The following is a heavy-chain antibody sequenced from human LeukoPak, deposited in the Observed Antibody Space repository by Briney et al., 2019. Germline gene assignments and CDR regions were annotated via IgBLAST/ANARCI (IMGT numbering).Heavy chain of an antibody. CDR1: GYTFTGYY. CDR2: INPNSGAT. CDR3: ARVELHKAAGGISNPFDI. D-gene: IGHD6-13*01. V-gene: IGHV1-2*02. Sequence: ASVKVSCKASGYTFTGYYIHWVRQAPGQGLEWMGWINPNSGATNYAQKFQGRVTMTRDTSISTAYMELSRLRSDDTAVYYCARVELHKAAGGISNPFDIWGQGTMVTVSS. J-gene: IGHJ3*02.